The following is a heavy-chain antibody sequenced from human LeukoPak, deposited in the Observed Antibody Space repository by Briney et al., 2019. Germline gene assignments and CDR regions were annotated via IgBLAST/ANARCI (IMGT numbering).Heavy chain of an antibody. CDR2: IQHEGGRT. D-gene: IGHD2-2*01. Sequence: GGSLRLSCGESGSTFSNSAMHWVRPAPGKGLEGVAYIQHEGGRTVYADSVQGRFTISRDNSANTLYLQMNSLRAGGTAVYYCAKGSKGEFIIGVAAPAATDYFDYWGQGPLVTVSS. V-gene: IGHV3-30*02. J-gene: IGHJ4*02. CDR1: GSTFSNSA. CDR3: AKGSKGEFIIGVAAPAATDYFDY.